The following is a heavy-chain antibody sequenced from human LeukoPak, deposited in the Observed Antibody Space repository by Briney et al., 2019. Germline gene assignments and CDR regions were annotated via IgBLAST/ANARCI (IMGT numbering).Heavy chain of an antibody. V-gene: IGHV4-30-4*01. D-gene: IGHD6-13*01. J-gene: IGHJ5*02. Sequence: SETLSLTCTVSGGSISSGDYYWSWIRQPPGKGLEWIGYIYYSGSTYYNPSLKSRVTMSVDTSKNQFSLKLSSVTAADTAVYYCARDVRVYSSSWYEVENWFDPWGQGTLVTVSS. CDR3: ARDVRVYSSSWYEVENWFDP. CDR2: IYYSGST. CDR1: GGSISSGDYY.